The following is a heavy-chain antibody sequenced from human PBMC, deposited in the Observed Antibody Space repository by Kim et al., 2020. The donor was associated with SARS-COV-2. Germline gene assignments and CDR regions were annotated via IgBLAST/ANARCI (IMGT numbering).Heavy chain of an antibody. J-gene: IGHJ4*02. D-gene: IGHD4-4*01. Sequence: TPSLTSRVTISVDTSKNQFSLKLSSVTAADTAVYYCARQPTTIGRRAFDYWGQGTLVTVSS. V-gene: IGHV4-39*01. CDR3: ARQPTTIGRRAFDY.